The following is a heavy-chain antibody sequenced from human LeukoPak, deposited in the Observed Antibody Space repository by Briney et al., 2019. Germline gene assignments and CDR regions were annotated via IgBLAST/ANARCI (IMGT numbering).Heavy chain of an antibody. V-gene: IGHV4-61*02. CDR2: IYTSGST. Sequence: SETLSLTCTVSGGSISSGSYYWSWIRQPAGKGLEWIGRIYTSGSTNYNPSLKSRVTISVDTSKNQFSLKLSSVTAADTAVYYCARGRERGSSSSFTDYWGQGTLVIVSS. CDR3: ARGRERGSSSSFTDY. D-gene: IGHD6-6*01. J-gene: IGHJ4*02. CDR1: GGSISSGSYY.